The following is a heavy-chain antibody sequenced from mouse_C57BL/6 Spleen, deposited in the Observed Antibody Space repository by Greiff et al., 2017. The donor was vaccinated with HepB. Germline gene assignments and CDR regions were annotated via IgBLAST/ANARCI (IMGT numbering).Heavy chain of an antibody. Sequence: EVQLQQSGAELVRPGASVKLSCTASGFNIKDDYMHWVKQRPEQGLEWIGWIDPENGATEYASKFQGKATITADTSSNTAYLQLSSLTSEDTAVYYCTTGYGNYVSFAYWGQGTLVTVSA. CDR3: TTGYGNYVSFAY. J-gene: IGHJ3*01. CDR2: IDPENGAT. CDR1: GFNIKDDY. D-gene: IGHD2-1*01. V-gene: IGHV14-4*01.